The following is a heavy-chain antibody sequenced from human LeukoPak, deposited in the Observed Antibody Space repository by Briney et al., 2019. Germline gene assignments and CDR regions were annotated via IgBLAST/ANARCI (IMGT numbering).Heavy chain of an antibody. CDR3: ARDLELVFYDSTAYEY. D-gene: IGHD3-22*01. CDR1: GFTFSSYW. V-gene: IGHV3-74*01. J-gene: IGHJ4*02. Sequence: GGSLRLSCAASGFTFSSYWMHWVRQAPGKGLVWVSRINSDGSSTSYADSVKGRFTISGDNAKNTLYLQMSSLRAEDTAVYYCARDLELVFYDSTAYEYWGQGTLVTVSS. CDR2: INSDGSST.